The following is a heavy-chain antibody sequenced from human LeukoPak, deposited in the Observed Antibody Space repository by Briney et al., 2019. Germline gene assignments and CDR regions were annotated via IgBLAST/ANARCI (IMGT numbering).Heavy chain of an antibody. V-gene: IGHV3-9*01. CDR1: GFIFDDHG. Sequence: GGSLRLSCAASGFIFDDHGMHWVRQAPGKGLEWVAGLSWDSGSIGYADSVKGRFTISRDNAKNSLYLQMNSLREGDTAIYYCAKDIGILNLWLHQNAFDIWGQGTLVTVSS. CDR2: LSWDSGSI. D-gene: IGHD5-18*01. J-gene: IGHJ3*02. CDR3: AKDIGILNLWLHQNAFDI.